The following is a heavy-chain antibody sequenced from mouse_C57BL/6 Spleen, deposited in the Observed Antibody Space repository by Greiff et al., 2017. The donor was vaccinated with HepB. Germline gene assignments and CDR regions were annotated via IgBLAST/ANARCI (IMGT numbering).Heavy chain of an antibody. CDR1: GYTFTSYW. CDR2: IDPNSGGT. Sequence: VQLQQPGAELVKPGASVKLSCKASGYTFTSYWMHWVKQRPGRGLEWIGRIDPNSGGTKYNQKFKDKATLTADKSSSTAYMQLSSLTYEDSAVYYCARGDYDREYYFDYWGQGTTLTVSS. CDR3: ARGDYDREYYFDY. D-gene: IGHD2-4*01. V-gene: IGHV1-62-3*01. J-gene: IGHJ2*01.